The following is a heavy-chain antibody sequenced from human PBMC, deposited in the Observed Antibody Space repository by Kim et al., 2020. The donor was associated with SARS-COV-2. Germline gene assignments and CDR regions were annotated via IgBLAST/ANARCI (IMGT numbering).Heavy chain of an antibody. CDR2: IKPDGSVG. Sequence: GGSLRLSCEASGFTFRSYWMSWVRQAPGKGLEWVANIKPDGSVGSSMDSVKGRFTFSRDNAQDSLYLQMNSLRAEDTAVYYCARLAATTFPIWGQGTMVTVSS. J-gene: IGHJ3*02. CDR1: GFTFRSYW. V-gene: IGHV3-7*01. CDR3: ARLAATTFPI. D-gene: IGHD6-13*01.